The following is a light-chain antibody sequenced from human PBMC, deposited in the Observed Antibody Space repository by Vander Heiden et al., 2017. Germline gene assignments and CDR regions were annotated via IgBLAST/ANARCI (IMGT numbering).Light chain of an antibody. V-gene: IGKV1-5*03. CDR1: QSISSW. Sequence: DIQMTQSPSTLFASVGDRVTTLCWASQSISSWLAWYQQKPGKAPKLLIYKASSLESGVPSRFSGSGSGTEFTLTISSLQTDDFATYYCQRDNSYGWTFAQEGKEKMK. CDR2: KAS. CDR3: QRDNSYGWT. J-gene: IGKJ1*01.